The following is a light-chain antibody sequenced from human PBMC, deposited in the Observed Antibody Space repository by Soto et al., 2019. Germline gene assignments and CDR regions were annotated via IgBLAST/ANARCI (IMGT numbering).Light chain of an antibody. CDR2: EVV. Sequence: QSARTQPPSASGSPGQSVTISCTGTKNDIGVYDFVSWYQHHPGKAPRLIIYEVVQRPSGVPVRFSGSKSGNTASLTVSGLQAAGEADYFCKSYAVSNTYVFGSGTQLTVL. V-gene: IGLV2-8*01. CDR3: KSYAVSNTYV. J-gene: IGLJ1*01. CDR1: KNDIGVYDF.